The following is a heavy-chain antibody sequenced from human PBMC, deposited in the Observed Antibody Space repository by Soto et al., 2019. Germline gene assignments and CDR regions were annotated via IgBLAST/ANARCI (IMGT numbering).Heavy chain of an antibody. CDR1: GFTFSSYA. CDR3: AKDRSILEWLLLGFDY. Sequence: EVQLLESGGGLVQPGGSLRLSCAASGFTFSSYAMSWVRQAPGKGLEWVSAISGSGGSTYYADSVKGRFTISRDNSKNTLYLQMNSLRAEDTAVYYCAKDRSILEWLLLGFDYWGQGTLVTVSS. CDR2: ISGSGGST. J-gene: IGHJ4*02. V-gene: IGHV3-23*01. D-gene: IGHD3-3*01.